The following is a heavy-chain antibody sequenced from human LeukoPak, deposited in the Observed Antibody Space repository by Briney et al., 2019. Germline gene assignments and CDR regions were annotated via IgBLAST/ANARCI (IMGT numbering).Heavy chain of an antibody. CDR2: ISSSSSYI. J-gene: IGHJ3*02. D-gene: IGHD3-10*01. Sequence: GGSLRLSCAASGFTFSSYSMNWVRQAPGKGLEWVSSISSSSSYIYYADSVKGRFTISRDNAKNSLYVQMNSLRVEDTAVYYCAREGPGGFDIWGQGTMVTVSS. CDR1: GFTFSSYS. V-gene: IGHV3-21*01. CDR3: AREGPGGFDI.